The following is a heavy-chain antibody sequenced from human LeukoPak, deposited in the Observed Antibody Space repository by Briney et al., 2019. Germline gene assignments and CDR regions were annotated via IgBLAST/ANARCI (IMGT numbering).Heavy chain of an antibody. CDR2: IYYSGST. Sequence: SETLSLTCTVSGGSISSYYWSWIRQPPGKGLEWIGYIYYSGSTNYNPSLKSRVTISVDTSKNQFSPKLSSVTAADTAVYYCARGVGTPVDYWGQGTLVTVSS. V-gene: IGHV4-59*01. CDR3: ARGVGTPVDY. J-gene: IGHJ4*02. D-gene: IGHD1-26*01. CDR1: GGSISSYY.